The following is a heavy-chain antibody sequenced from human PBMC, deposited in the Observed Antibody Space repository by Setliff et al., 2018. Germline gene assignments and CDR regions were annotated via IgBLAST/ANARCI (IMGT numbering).Heavy chain of an antibody. J-gene: IGHJ5*02. D-gene: IGHD1-26*01. CDR3: VRSGKFGMRFWFDQ. Sequence: ASVKVSCKASGYTFTGHCIHWVRQAPGQGLEWMGWINPRTGVTNYAQKFKGRVTMTRDTSINTAYMELSSLTSDETAVYYCVRSGKFGMRFWFDQWGQGTLVTVSS. CDR2: INPRTGVT. CDR1: GYTFTGHC. V-gene: IGHV1-2*02.